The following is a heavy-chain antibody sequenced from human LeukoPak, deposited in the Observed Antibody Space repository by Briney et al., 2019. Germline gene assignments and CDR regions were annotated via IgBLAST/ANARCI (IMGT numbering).Heavy chain of an antibody. V-gene: IGHV4-34*01. CDR2: INHSGST. D-gene: IGHD5-24*01. J-gene: IGHJ4*02. CDR3: ARHRLGYNWNYFDY. CDR1: GGSFSGYY. Sequence: SETLSLTCAVYGGSFSGYYWSWIRQPPGKGLEWIGEINHSGSTNYNPSLKSRVTISVDTSKNQFSLKLSSVTAADTAVYYCARHRLGYNWNYFDYWGQGTLVTVSS.